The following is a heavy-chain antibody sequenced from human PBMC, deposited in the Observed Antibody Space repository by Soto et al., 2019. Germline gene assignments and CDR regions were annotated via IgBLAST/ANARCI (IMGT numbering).Heavy chain of an antibody. J-gene: IGHJ6*02. Sequence: ASVKVSCKASGYTFTSYAMHWVRQAPGQRLEWMGWISAYNGNTNYAQKLQGRVTMTTDTSTSTAYMELRSLRSDDTAVYYCARDAGIYYDSSGYIPVYYYYGMDVWGQGTTVTVSS. CDR1: GYTFTSYA. CDR3: ARDAGIYYDSSGYIPVYYYYGMDV. CDR2: ISAYNGNT. D-gene: IGHD3-22*01. V-gene: IGHV1-18*01.